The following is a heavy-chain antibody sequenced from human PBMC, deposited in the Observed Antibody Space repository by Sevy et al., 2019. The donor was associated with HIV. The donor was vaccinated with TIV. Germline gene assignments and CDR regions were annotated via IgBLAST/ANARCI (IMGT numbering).Heavy chain of an antibody. CDR1: GFTFSSYD. V-gene: IGHV3-13*01. J-gene: IGHJ5*02. CDR3: ARVVYYYDRTAPRVAQTRVDP. CDR2: ISTTGDT. Sequence: GGSLRLSCAASGFTFSSYDMHWVRQATGGGLEWVSGISTTGDTFYLGSVKGRFPISRENAKNSFYLQMNSLRAGDTAVYYCARVVYYYDRTAPRVAQTRVDPWGQGTLVTVSS. D-gene: IGHD3-22*01.